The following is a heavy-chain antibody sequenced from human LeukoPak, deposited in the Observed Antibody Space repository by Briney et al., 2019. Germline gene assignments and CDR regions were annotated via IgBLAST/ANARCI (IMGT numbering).Heavy chain of an antibody. D-gene: IGHD2-15*01. V-gene: IGHV4-39*01. J-gene: IGHJ6*02. Sequence: SETLSLTCTVSGGTISSSIYYWGWIRQPPGKGLEWIGSIYYSGSTYYNPSLKSRVTISVDTSKNQFSLKLSSVTAADTAVYYCARDQFVVVVAAHYYYGMDVWGQGTTVTVSS. CDR2: IYYSGST. CDR3: ARDQFVVVVAAHYYYGMDV. CDR1: GGTISSSIYY.